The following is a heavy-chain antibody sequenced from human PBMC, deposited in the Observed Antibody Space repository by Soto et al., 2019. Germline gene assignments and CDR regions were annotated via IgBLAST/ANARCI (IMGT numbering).Heavy chain of an antibody. D-gene: IGHD4-4*01. V-gene: IGHV3-74*01. Sequence: EVQLVESGGGLVQPGGSLRLSCAASGFTFSSYWMHWVRQVPGKGLVWVSRIGSNGRSTNYADSVKGRFTISRDNAKNKMCLQMDSLRAEDTAVYYCARDVSNSVDYWGQGTLVTVFS. J-gene: IGHJ4*02. CDR1: GFTFSSYW. CDR3: ARDVSNSVDY. CDR2: IGSNGRST.